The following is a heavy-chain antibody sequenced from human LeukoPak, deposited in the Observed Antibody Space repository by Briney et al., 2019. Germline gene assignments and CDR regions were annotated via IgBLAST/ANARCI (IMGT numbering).Heavy chain of an antibody. Sequence: GGSLRLSCAASGFTVSSNYMSWVRQAPGKGPEWVSVIYSGGSTYYADSVKGRFTISRDNSKNTLYLQMNSLRAEDTAVYYCASYSYSSSSKYFQHWGQGTLVTVSS. CDR1: GFTVSSNY. CDR3: ASYSYSSSSKYFQH. J-gene: IGHJ1*01. V-gene: IGHV3-53*01. CDR2: IYSGGST. D-gene: IGHD6-6*01.